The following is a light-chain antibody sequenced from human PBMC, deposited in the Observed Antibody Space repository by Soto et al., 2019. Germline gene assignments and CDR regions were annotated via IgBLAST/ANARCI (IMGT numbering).Light chain of an antibody. V-gene: IGKV3-15*01. J-gene: IGKJ1*01. CDR2: GAS. Sequence: GTASVTCRSSQNVDTKCLAWYQFKPGQAPRLLMFGASTRAPGIPARFSGSGSGTEFTLTIISLQSEDLLLYFSPVSANWPKTFSQGTKVDI. CDR1: QNVDTKC. CDR3: PVSANWPKT.